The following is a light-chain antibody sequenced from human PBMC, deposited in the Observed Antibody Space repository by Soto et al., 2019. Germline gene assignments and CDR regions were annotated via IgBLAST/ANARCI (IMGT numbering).Light chain of an antibody. J-gene: IGLJ2*01. Sequence: QSALTQPASVSGSPGQSITISCTGTSSDVGGYNYVSWYQHHPGKAPKLLIYDVSNRPSGVSNRFSGAKSGNTASLTISGLQAEDEADYYCNSHASSSPYVAFGGGTKVTVL. CDR1: SSDVGGYNY. V-gene: IGLV2-14*03. CDR3: NSHASSSPYVA. CDR2: DVS.